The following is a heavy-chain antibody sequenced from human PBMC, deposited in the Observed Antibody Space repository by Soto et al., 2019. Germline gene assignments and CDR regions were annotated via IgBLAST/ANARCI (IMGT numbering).Heavy chain of an antibody. CDR3: ARESHDILTGPPWVWYFDL. CDR1: GGSFSGYY. Sequence: QVQLQQWGAGPLRPLETLSLTCGVSGGSFSGYYWAWIRQSPGKGLEWIGEINDRGSINYNPSLKSRVIISVDTSKTHYSLNLRSVTAADTAVYYCARESHDILTGPPWVWYFDLWGRGTLVTVSS. V-gene: IGHV4-34*01. J-gene: IGHJ2*01. CDR2: INDRGSI. D-gene: IGHD3-9*01.